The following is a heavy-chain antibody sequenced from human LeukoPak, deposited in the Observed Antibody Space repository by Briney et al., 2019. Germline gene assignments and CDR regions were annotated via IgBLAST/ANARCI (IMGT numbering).Heavy chain of an antibody. Sequence: GRSLTLSRAPATFTFSTIAISCDRQAPGKGLEWVSAISGSGAATYYADSVKGRFTISRDNSKNTLYLQMNSLRAEDTAVYYFARISPETDYWGQGTLVTVSS. CDR1: TFTFSTIA. D-gene: IGHD2-21*01. CDR3: ARISPETDY. CDR2: ISGSGAAT. V-gene: IGHV3-23*01. J-gene: IGHJ4*02.